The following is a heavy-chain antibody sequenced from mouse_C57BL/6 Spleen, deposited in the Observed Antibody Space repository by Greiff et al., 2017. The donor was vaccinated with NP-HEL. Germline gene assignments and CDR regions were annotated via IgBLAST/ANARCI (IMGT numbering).Heavy chain of an antibody. V-gene: IGHV1-53*01. J-gene: IGHJ3*01. Sequence: QVQLQQSGTELVKPGASVKLSCKASGYTFTSYWMHWVKQRPGQGLEWIGNINPSSGGTNYNEKFKSKATLTVDKSASTAYMHVSNLTSEDSAVYYCARGGVYDCDAAWFAYWGQGTLVTVSA. CDR3: ARGGVYDCDAAWFAY. CDR1: GYTFTSYW. CDR2: INPSSGGT. D-gene: IGHD2-3*01.